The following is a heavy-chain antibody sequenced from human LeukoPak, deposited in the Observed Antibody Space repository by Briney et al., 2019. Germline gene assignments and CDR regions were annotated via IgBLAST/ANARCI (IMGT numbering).Heavy chain of an antibody. D-gene: IGHD3-3*01. CDR1: GFTFTSSA. CDR2: IVVGSGNT. Sequence: SVKVSCKASGFTFTSSAVQWVRQARGQRLEWIGWIVVGSGNTNYAQKFQERVTITRDMSTSTAYMELSSLRSEDTAVYYCAAAEWPPYYYYGMDVWGQGTTVIVSS. V-gene: IGHV1-58*01. CDR3: AAAEWPPYYYYGMDV. J-gene: IGHJ6*02.